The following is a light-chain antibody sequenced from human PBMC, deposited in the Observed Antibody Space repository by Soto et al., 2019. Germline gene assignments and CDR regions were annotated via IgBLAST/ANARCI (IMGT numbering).Light chain of an antibody. V-gene: IGKV3D-15*01. CDR1: QRVSSGY. Sequence: EGVMTQSPATLSVSPGQRATLSCRASQRVSSGYLAWYQQKPGQAPRLLIYGASTRATDIPARFSGTGSGTEFTLTISSLQSEDLAVYHCQQDERWPLSCGGGTKVDI. CDR2: GAS. J-gene: IGKJ4*01. CDR3: QQDERWPLS.